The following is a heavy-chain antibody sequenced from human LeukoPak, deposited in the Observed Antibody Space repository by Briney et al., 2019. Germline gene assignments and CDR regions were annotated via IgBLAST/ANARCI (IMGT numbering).Heavy chain of an antibody. Sequence: ASVRVSCMASGYTFTVYYMHWVRDAPGQGLEWVGLMIPSSGSTRYTQTFQGRRTMTRDTSTSTVYMELSSLRSEDTAVYDCARDGVVVPVAMREEKYYYYYGMDVWGKGTTVTVSS. V-gene: IGHV1-46*01. CDR2: MIPSSGST. CDR1: GYTFTVYY. J-gene: IGHJ6*04. D-gene: IGHD2-2*01. CDR3: ARDGVVVPVAMREEKYYYYYGMDV.